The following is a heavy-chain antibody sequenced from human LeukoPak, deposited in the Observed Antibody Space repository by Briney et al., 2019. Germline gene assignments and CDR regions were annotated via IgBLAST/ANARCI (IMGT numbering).Heavy chain of an antibody. CDR2: IYYSGST. CDR1: GGSISSGDYY. Sequence: PSQTLSLTCTVSGGSISSGDYYWSWIRQPPGKGLGWIGYIYYSGSTYYNPSLKSRVTISVDTSKNQFSLKLSSVTAADTAVYYCATVNDYGDYEDYWGQGTLVTVSS. V-gene: IGHV4-30-4*01. CDR3: ATVNDYGDYEDY. J-gene: IGHJ4*02. D-gene: IGHD4-17*01.